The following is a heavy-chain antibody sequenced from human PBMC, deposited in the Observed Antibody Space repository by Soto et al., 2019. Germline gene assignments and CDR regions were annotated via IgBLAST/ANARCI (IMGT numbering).Heavy chain of an antibody. Sequence: GASVKVSCKASGGTFSSYAISWVRQAPGQGLEWMGGIIPIFGTANYAQKFQGRVTITADESTSTAYMELSSLRSEDTAVYYCARGTYYGSGSYYPYYYYYYGMDVWGQGTTVTVSS. V-gene: IGHV1-69*13. D-gene: IGHD3-10*01. CDR2: IIPIFGTA. CDR3: ARGTYYGSGSYYPYYYYYYGMDV. J-gene: IGHJ6*02. CDR1: GGTFSSYA.